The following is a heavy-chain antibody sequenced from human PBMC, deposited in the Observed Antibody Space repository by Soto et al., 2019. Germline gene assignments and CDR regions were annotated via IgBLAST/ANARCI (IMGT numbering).Heavy chain of an antibody. V-gene: IGHV4-39*01. D-gene: IGHD2-2*01. CDR2: IYYSGST. CDR1: GGSISSSSYY. Sequence: QLQLQESGPGLVKPSETLSLTCTVSGGSISSSSYYWGWIRQPPGKGLEWIGSIYYSGSTYYNPSLKSRVTISVDTSKNQFPLKLSSVTAADTAVYYCARLGIVVVPADPYYYGMDVWGQGTTVTVSS. CDR3: ARLGIVVVPADPYYYGMDV. J-gene: IGHJ6*02.